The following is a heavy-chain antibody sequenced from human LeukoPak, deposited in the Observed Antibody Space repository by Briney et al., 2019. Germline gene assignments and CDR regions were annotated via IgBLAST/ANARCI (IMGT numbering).Heavy chain of an antibody. D-gene: IGHD3-16*01. CDR2: IYNSGRT. Sequence: TTSETLSLTCIVSVGSISIYYWNWIRQPPGKGLEWIGYIYNSGRTDYNLSLKRRVTISADTSKNQFSLKLTSVTAADTAVYYCARDRELGSWGQGILVTVSS. V-gene: IGHV4-59*01. CDR3: ARDRELGS. J-gene: IGHJ5*02. CDR1: VGSISIYY.